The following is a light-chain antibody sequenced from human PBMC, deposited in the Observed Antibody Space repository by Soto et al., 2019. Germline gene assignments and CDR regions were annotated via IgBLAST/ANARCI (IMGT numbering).Light chain of an antibody. CDR3: CSFAANYTYV. V-gene: IGLV2-11*01. Sequence: QSALTQPRSVSGSPGQSVTISCTGGSSDVGGYNHVSWYQQHPGKAPKLMIYDVYKRPSGVPDRFSGSKSDNTASLTISGLQAEDEADYYCCSFAANYTYVFGTGTKLTVL. J-gene: IGLJ1*01. CDR1: SSDVGGYNH. CDR2: DVY.